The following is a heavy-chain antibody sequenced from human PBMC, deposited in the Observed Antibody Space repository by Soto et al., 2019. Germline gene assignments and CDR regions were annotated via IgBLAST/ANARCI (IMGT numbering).Heavy chain of an antibody. Sequence: ASVKVSCKASGYTFTGYYMHWVRQAPGQGLEWMGWINPNSGGTNYAQKFQGKVTMTRETSISTAYMELSRLRSDDTAVYYCARVRHYCYGMDVWGQGTTVIVSS. J-gene: IGHJ6*02. CDR1: GYTFTGYY. V-gene: IGHV1-2*02. CDR2: INPNSGGT. CDR3: ARVRHYCYGMDV.